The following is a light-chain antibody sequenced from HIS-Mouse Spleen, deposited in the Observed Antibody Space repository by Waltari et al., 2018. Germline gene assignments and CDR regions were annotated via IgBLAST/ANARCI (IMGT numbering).Light chain of an antibody. CDR1: ALPQKY. CDR3: YSTDSSGNHRV. CDR2: EDS. J-gene: IGLJ2*01. Sequence: SYELTQPPSVSVSPGQTARNTCSGDALPQKYAYWYQQKSGQAPVLVIYEDSKRPSGSPERFSGSSSGTMATLTISGAQVEDEADYYCYSTDSSGNHRVFGGGTKLTVL. V-gene: IGLV3-10*01.